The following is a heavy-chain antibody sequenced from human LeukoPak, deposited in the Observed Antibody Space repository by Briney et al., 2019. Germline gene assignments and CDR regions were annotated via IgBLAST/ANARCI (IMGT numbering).Heavy chain of an antibody. CDR3: AREGYYGSGSAFDI. J-gene: IGHJ3*02. CDR2: IYYSGST. Sequence: SETLSLTCTVSGGSISSSSYYWGWIRQPPGKGLEWIGSIYYSGSTYYNPSLKSRVTISVDTSKNQFSLKLSSVTAADTAVYYCAREGYYGSGSAFDIWGQGTMVTVSS. D-gene: IGHD3-10*01. CDR1: GGSISSSSYY. V-gene: IGHV4-39*07.